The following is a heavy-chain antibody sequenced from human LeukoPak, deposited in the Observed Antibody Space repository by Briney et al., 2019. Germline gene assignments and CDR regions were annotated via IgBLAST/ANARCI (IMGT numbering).Heavy chain of an antibody. D-gene: IGHD3-10*01. CDR3: ARQTTGSYQWTFDY. J-gene: IGHJ4*02. CDR2: IYHSGTT. Sequence: SETLSLTCTVSGGSISSSVHFWGWIRQPPGKGLEWIGTIYHSGTTYYNPSLKSRVTISVDTSRNQFSLRLNSVTAADTAVYSCARQTTGSYQWTFDYWGQGTLVTVSS. V-gene: IGHV4-39*01. CDR1: GGSISSSVHF.